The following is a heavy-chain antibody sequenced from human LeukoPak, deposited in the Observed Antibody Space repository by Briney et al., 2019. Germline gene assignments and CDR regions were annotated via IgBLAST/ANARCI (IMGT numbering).Heavy chain of an antibody. J-gene: IGHJ4*02. CDR3: AKGGGYSFGYYFDY. CDR1: GFSFSSYA. D-gene: IGHD5-18*01. Sequence: GGSLRLSCAASGFSFSSYAMSWVRQAPGKGLEWVSTIGVGGGSTYYADSVKGRFTISRDNSRNTLYLQMNSLRVEDTAVYYCAKGGGYSFGYYFDYWGQGTLVTVSS. CDR2: IGVGGGST. V-gene: IGHV3-23*01.